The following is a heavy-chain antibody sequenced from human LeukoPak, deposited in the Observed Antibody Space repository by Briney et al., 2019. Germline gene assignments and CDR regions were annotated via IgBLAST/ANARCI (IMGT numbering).Heavy chain of an antibody. D-gene: IGHD6-13*01. J-gene: IGHJ1*01. CDR2: VKSKTDDGTT. CDR3: TIGHSSSWLPAGAEYFQH. V-gene: IGHV3-15*01. CDR1: GFTFSNAW. Sequence: GGSLRLSCAASGFTFSNAWMIWVRQAPGKGLEWVGRVKSKTDDGTTDYAAPVKGRFTISRDDSKNTLYLQMNSLKTEDTAFYYCTIGHSSSWLPAGAEYFQHWGQGTLVTASS.